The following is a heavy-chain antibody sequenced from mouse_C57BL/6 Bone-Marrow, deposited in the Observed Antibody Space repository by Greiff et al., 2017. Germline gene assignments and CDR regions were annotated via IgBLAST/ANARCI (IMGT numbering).Heavy chain of an antibody. V-gene: IGHV14-3*01. Sequence: EVQLQQSVAELVRPGASVKLSCTASGFNIKNTDMHWVKQRPEQGLEWIGRIDPANGNTKYAPKFPGKATITADTSSTTAYLQLSSLTSEDTAIYYCARGDGNLFDYWGQGTTLKVSS. J-gene: IGHJ2*01. CDR2: IDPANGNT. CDR3: ARGDGNLFDY. CDR1: GFNIKNTD. D-gene: IGHD2-1*01.